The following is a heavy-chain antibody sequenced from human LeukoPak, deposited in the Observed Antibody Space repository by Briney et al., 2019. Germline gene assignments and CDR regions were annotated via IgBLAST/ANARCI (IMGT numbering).Heavy chain of an antibody. CDR3: ARDDYGDYVGNYYYYAMDV. V-gene: IGHV1-2*02. D-gene: IGHD4-17*01. Sequence: GASVKVSCKASGYTFTGYYMHWVRQAPGRGLEWMGWINPNSGGTNYAQKFQGRVTMTRDTSISTAYMELSRLRSDDTAVYYCARDDYGDYVGNYYYYAMDVWGQGTTVTVSS. J-gene: IGHJ6*02. CDR1: GYTFTGYY. CDR2: INPNSGGT.